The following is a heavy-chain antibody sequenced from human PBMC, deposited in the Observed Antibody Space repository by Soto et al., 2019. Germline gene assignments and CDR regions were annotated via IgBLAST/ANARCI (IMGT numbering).Heavy chain of an antibody. Sequence: SETLSLTSTVYGRSFSGYYSNLIRQPPGKGLEWIGYIYYSGSTNYNPSLKSRVTISVDTSKNQFSLKLSSVTAADTAVYYCARVSGSYYYGMDVWGQGTTVT. CDR2: IYYSGST. CDR1: GRSFSGYY. CDR3: ARVSGSYYYGMDV. J-gene: IGHJ6*02. V-gene: IGHV4-59*12.